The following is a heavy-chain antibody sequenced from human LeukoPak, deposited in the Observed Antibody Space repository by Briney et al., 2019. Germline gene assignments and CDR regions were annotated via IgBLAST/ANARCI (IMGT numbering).Heavy chain of an antibody. Sequence: GGSLRLSCAASGFTFEDYGMSWVRQAPGKGLEWVSYISSSSSYTNYADSVKGRFTISRDNAKNSLYLQMNSLRAEDTAVYYCARDYVGSSSWNYYYYYGMDVWGQGTTVTVSS. V-gene: IGHV3-11*05. D-gene: IGHD6-13*01. J-gene: IGHJ6*02. CDR3: ARDYVGSSSWNYYYYYGMDV. CDR1: GFTFEDYG. CDR2: ISSSSSYT.